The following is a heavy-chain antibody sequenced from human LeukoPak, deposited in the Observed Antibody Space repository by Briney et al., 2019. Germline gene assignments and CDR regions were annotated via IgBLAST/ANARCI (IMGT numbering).Heavy chain of an antibody. D-gene: IGHD4-11*01. V-gene: IGHV3-23*01. J-gene: IGHJ4*02. CDR2: ISGSGGST. CDR3: AKGHSNLNY. Sequence: GGSLRLSCAASGFPFSSYAMSWVRQAPGKGLEWVSAISGSGGSTYYADPVKGRFTITKDNSKNTLYLQMNSLRAEDTAVYYCAKGHSNLNYWGQGTLVTVSS. CDR1: GFPFSSYA.